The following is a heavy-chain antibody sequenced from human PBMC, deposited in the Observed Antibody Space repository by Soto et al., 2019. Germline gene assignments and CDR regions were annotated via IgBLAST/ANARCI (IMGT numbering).Heavy chain of an antibody. CDR3: ARLFAYYDKEPGAFDI. J-gene: IGHJ3*02. Sequence: QVQLQESGPGLVQPSQTLSLTCSVSGGAISSEDFYWSWVRQPPGKGLEWIGYSYYRGSTYYNPTLRSRGTLSVDTSKNQISLHLTSVSAADTAVYFCARLFAYYDKEPGAFDIWGQGTVVTVSS. CDR2: SYYRGST. V-gene: IGHV4-30-4*01. D-gene: IGHD3-22*01. CDR1: GGAISSEDFY.